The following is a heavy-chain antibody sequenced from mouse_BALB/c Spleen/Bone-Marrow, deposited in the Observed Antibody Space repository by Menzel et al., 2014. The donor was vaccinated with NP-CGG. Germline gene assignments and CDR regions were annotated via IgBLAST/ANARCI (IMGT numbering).Heavy chain of an antibody. V-gene: IGHV1-74*01. J-gene: IGHJ3*01. CDR1: GYSFTNYW. CDR2: IHPSDSET. Sequence: QVHVKQSGAELVRPGASVKLSCKASGYSFTNYWMNWVKQRPGQGLEWIGMIHPSDSETRLNRKFKDKATLTVDKSSSTAYMQLSSPTSEDSAVYYCARFGNYEGFAYWGQGTLVTVSA. D-gene: IGHD2-1*01. CDR3: ARFGNYEGFAY.